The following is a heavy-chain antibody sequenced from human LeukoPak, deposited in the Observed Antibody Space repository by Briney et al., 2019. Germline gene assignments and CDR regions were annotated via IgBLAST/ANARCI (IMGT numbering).Heavy chain of an antibody. V-gene: IGHV3-43*01. Sequence: GGSLRLSCAASGFTFDDYTMHWVRQAPGKGLEWVSLISWDGGSTYYADSVKGRFTTSRDNSKNSLYLQMNSLRTEDTALYYYAKAHSGSYYLSDYWGQGTLVTVSS. CDR3: AKAHSGSYYLSDY. D-gene: IGHD1-26*01. J-gene: IGHJ4*02. CDR2: ISWDGGST. CDR1: GFTFDDYT.